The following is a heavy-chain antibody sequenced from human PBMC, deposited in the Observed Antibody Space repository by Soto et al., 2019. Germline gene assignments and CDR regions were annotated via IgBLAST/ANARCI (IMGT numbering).Heavy chain of an antibody. Sequence: LSLTCAVSGYSISSGYYWGWIRQPPGKGLEWIGSIYHSGSTYYNPSLKSRVTISVDTSKNQFSLKLSSVTAADTAVYYCARDRGSYWNYEYYFDYWGQGTLVTVSS. D-gene: IGHD1-7*01. CDR3: ARDRGSYWNYEYYFDY. CDR1: GYSISSGYY. J-gene: IGHJ4*02. CDR2: IYHSGST. V-gene: IGHV4-38-2*02.